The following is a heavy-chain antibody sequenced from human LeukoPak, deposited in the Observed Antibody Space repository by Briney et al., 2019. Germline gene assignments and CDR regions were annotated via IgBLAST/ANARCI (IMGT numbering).Heavy chain of an antibody. CDR3: ARDSVEASNYFDY. D-gene: IGHD4-23*01. Sequence: GWSLRLSCAASGFTFSNYWMSWVRQAPGKGLEWVAHIKQDGSEKYYVDSVKGRFTISRDNAKNSLYLQMNSLRVEDTAVYYCARDSVEASNYFDYWGQGTLVTVSS. J-gene: IGHJ4*02. V-gene: IGHV3-7*01. CDR1: GFTFSNYW. CDR2: IKQDGSEK.